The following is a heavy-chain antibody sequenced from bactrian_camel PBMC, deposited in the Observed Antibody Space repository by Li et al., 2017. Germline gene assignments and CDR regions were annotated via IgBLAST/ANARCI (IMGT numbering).Heavy chain of an antibody. D-gene: IGHD3*01. CDR3: AADDRWELCMGKTVENGYSGFGY. CDR1: GYTVSSGR. V-gene: IGHV3S40*01. J-gene: IGHJ6*01. CDR2: IYTGGTMT. Sequence: DVQLVESGGGSVQAGGSLRLSCVASGYTVSSGRMGWFREAPGKEREGVASIYTGGTMTYYADSVKGRFIISHDNVKKITSLQMSSLKPEDTAMYYCAADDRWELCMGKTVENGYSGFGYWGQGTQVTVS.